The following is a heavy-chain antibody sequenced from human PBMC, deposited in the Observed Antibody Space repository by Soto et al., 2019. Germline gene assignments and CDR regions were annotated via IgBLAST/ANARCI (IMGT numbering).Heavy chain of an antibody. V-gene: IGHV4-59*01. CDR2: MYFSGST. Sequence: SETLSLTCTVSGDTISGSAWSWIRQPPGKGLEWIAYMYFSGSTNYNPSLKSRVTISVDTSKNQFSLKLSSVTAADTAVYYCARGSGWYFHWGQGTLVTVSS. D-gene: IGHD6-19*01. CDR3: ARGSGWYFH. J-gene: IGHJ4*02. CDR1: GDTISGSA.